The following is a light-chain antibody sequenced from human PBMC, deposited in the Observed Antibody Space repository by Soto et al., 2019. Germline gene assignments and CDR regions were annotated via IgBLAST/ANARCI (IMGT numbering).Light chain of an antibody. J-gene: IGKJ4*01. CDR1: RSVSSF. CDR2: DAS. Sequence: EIVLTQSPATLSLSPGERATLSCRASRSVSSFLAWYQQKPGQAPRLLIYDASGRAAGIPDRFSGSGSGTDFTLSISRLEPEDFAVYYCQQCGVSPTFGGGTKVDIK. CDR3: QQCGVSPT. V-gene: IGKV3-20*01.